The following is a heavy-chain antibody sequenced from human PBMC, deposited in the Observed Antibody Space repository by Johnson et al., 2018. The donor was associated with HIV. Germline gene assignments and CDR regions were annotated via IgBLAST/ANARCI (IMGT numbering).Heavy chain of an antibody. D-gene: IGHD3-16*01. Sequence: QVQLVESGGGLVQPGGSLRLSCAASGFTFSSYGMHWVRQAPGKGLEWVAVISYDGSNKYYADSVKGRFTISRDNSKNTLYLQMNSLRAEDTAVYYCARDYGWGPTGNDAFDIWGQGTVVTVSS. J-gene: IGHJ3*02. CDR1: GFTFSSYG. V-gene: IGHV3-30*03. CDR3: ARDYGWGPTGNDAFDI. CDR2: ISYDGSNK.